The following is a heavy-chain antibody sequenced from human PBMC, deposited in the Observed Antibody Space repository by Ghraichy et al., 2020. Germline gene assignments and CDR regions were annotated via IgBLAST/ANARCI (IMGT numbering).Heavy chain of an antibody. J-gene: IGHJ6*03. CDR1: GFTFSRNW. Sequence: GGSLRLSCVASGFTFSRNWVSWLRQAPGKGLEWVANINQDGSVEDYVDSVKGRFIVSRDNAKSAMFLQMNSLRAEDTAVYYCARDDRHCTMDVWGKGTTVTVSS. CDR2: INQDGSVE. V-gene: IGHV3-7*01. D-gene: IGHD2-21*02. CDR3: ARDDRHCTMDV.